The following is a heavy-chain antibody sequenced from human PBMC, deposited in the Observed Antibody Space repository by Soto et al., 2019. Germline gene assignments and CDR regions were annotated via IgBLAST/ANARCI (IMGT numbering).Heavy chain of an antibody. CDR2: IYYSGST. Sequence: SETLSLTCTVSGGSISSSSYYWGWIRQPPGKGLEWIGSIYYSGSTYYNPSLKSRVTISVDTSKNQFSLKLSSVTAADTAVYYCARLGVPIGEGYGMDVWGQGTTVTVSS. J-gene: IGHJ6*02. D-gene: IGHD2-2*01. CDR1: GGSISSSSYY. CDR3: ARLGVPIGEGYGMDV. V-gene: IGHV4-39*01.